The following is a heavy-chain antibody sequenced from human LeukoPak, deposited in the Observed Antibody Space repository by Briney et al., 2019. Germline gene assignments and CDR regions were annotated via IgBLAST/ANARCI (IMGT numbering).Heavy chain of an antibody. D-gene: IGHD6-19*01. Sequence: KPSETLSLTCTVSGGSVSSGSYYWSWIRQPPGKGLEWIGYIYHSGSTNYNPSLKSRVTISVDTSNNQLSLKLSSATAADTAVYYCVRGDDGSSGWLFDYWGQGTLVTVPS. CDR2: IYHSGST. CDR1: GGSVSSGSYY. J-gene: IGHJ4*02. CDR3: VRGDDGSSGWLFDY. V-gene: IGHV4-61*01.